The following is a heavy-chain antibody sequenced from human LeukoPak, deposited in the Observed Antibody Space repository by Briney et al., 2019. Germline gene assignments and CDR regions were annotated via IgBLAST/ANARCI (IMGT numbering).Heavy chain of an antibody. CDR3: ARAPANKYDSRLSEDY. CDR1: GYTFTGYY. J-gene: IGHJ4*02. Sequence: ASVTISCKASGYTFTGYYIHWVRQAPGQGLEWMGIINPGDGTTSYAQKFQGRVTMTRDTSTSTVYMELRSLRSEDTAVYYCARAPANKYDSRLSEDYWGQGTLVTVSS. V-gene: IGHV1-46*01. D-gene: IGHD3-22*01. CDR2: INPGDGTT.